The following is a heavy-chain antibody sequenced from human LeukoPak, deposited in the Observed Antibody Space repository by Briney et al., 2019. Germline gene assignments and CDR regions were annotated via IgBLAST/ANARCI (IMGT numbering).Heavy chain of an antibody. CDR3: ARTDYYYYGMDV. CDR2: IYYSGST. Sequence: SETLSLTCTVSGGSISSSSYYWGWIRQPPGKGLEWIGSIYYSGSTYYNPSLKSRVTISEDTSKNQFSLKLSSVTAADTAVYYCARTDYYYYGMDVWGQGTTVTVSS. CDR1: GGSISSSSYY. J-gene: IGHJ6*02. V-gene: IGHV4-39*07.